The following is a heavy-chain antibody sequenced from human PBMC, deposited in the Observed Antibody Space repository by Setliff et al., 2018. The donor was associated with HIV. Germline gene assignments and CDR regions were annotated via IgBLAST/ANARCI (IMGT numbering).Heavy chain of an antibody. V-gene: IGHV4-59*11. CDR2: TYSSGGA. CDR1: GGSIGSHY. Sequence: SETLSLTCTVSGGSIGSHYWSWIRQPPGKGLEWIGYTYSSGGANYNPSLRSRVTISVDTSKNQFSLKLSSMTAADTAVYYCARAYSYVYEAGAFDIWGQGTMVTVSS. D-gene: IGHD5-18*01. CDR3: ARAYSYVYEAGAFDI. J-gene: IGHJ3*02.